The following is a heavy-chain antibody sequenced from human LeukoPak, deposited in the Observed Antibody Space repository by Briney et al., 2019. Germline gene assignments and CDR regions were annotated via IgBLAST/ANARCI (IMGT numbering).Heavy chain of an antibody. CDR2: VNPNSGNT. D-gene: IGHD5-12*01. Sequence: ASVKVSCKASGYTFTSYDINWVRQATGQGLEWMGWVNPNSGNTGYAQKFQGRVTMTRNTSISTAYMELSSLRSEDTAVYYCARGRSGYDYFDYWGQGTLVTVSS. J-gene: IGHJ4*02. V-gene: IGHV1-8*01. CDR3: ARGRSGYDYFDY. CDR1: GYTFTSYD.